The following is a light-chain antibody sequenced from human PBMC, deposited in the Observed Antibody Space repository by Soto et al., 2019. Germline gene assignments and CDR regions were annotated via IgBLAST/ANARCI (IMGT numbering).Light chain of an antibody. CDR2: AAS. J-gene: IGKJ4*01. V-gene: IGKV1-39*01. CDR1: QTTSTY. CDR3: QQSYSTPVT. Sequence: DIQMTQSPSSLSASIGDRITITCRASQTTSTYLNWYQQIPGKAPKLLIYAASTLQTGVPSRFSGGGSGTLFTLTISSLQPEDVATYYCQQSYSTPVTFGGGTKVEI.